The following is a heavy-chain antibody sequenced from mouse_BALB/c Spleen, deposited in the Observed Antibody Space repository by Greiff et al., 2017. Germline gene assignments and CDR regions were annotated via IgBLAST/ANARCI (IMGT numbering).Heavy chain of an antibody. CDR3: ARSYYYGSSYVDY. CDR1: GFTFSSFG. V-gene: IGHV5-17*02. D-gene: IGHD1-1*01. J-gene: IGHJ2*01. Sequence: EVKVVESGGGLVQPGGSRKLSCAASGFTFSSFGMHWVRQAPEKGLEWVAYISSGSSTIYYADTVKGRFTISRDNPKNTLFLQMTSLRSEDTAMYYCARSYYYGSSYVDYWGQGTTLTVSS. CDR2: ISSGSSTI.